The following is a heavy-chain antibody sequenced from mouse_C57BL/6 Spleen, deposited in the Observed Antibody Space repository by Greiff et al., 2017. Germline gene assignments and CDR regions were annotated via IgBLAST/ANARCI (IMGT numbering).Heavy chain of an antibody. CDR3: TGSSFYYGSSYAMDY. CDR1: GFTFSNYW. D-gene: IGHD1-1*01. Sequence: EVKLVESGGGLVQPGGSMKLSCVASGFTFSNYWMNWVRQSPEKGLEWVAQIRLKSDNYATHYAEAVKGRFTISRDDSKSSVYLQMNNLRAEDTGIYYCTGSSFYYGSSYAMDYWGQGTSVTVSS. J-gene: IGHJ4*01. CDR2: IRLKSDNYAT. V-gene: IGHV6-3*01.